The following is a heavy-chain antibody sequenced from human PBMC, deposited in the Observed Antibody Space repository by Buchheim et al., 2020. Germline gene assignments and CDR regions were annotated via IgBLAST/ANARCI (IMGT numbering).Heavy chain of an antibody. CDR2: ISGSGGST. Sequence: VQLVEFGGGLVKPGGSLRLSCAASGFTLSSYAMSWVRQAPGKGLEWVSAISGSGGSTYYADSVKGRFTIPRDNSKNTLNLQMNSLRAEDTAVYYCAKDRVQFITINLFDYWGQGTL. CDR1: GFTLSSYA. V-gene: IGHV3-23*04. CDR3: AKDRVQFITINLFDY. J-gene: IGHJ4*02. D-gene: IGHD3-9*01.